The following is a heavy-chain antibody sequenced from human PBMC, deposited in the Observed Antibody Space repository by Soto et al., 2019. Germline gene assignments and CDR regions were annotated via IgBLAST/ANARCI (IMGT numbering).Heavy chain of an antibody. J-gene: IGHJ5*02. V-gene: IGHV4-31*03. CDR3: ARSVCP. CDR2: FYYSGST. Sequence: QVQLQESGPGLVKPSQTLSLTCTVSGGSISTGGYYWNWIRQHPGKGLEWIGYFYYSGSTYYNPSIQSGVTSSVITSKSQFSLKLSSVTAAGTAVYYCARSVCPWGQGTLVTVSS. CDR1: GGSISTGGYY.